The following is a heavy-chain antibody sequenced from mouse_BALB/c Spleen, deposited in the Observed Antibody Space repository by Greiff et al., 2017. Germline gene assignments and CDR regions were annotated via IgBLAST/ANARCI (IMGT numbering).Heavy chain of an antibody. V-gene: IGHV5-12-1*01. CDR3: AINGSSSLYAMDY. CDR2: ISSGGGST. CDR1: GFAFSSYD. J-gene: IGHJ4*01. Sequence: EVKLVESGGGLVKPGGSLKLSCAASGFAFSSYDMSWVRQTPEKRLEWVAYISSGGGSTYYPDTVKGRFTISRDNAKNTLYLQMSSLKSEDTAMYYCAINGSSSLYAMDYWGQGTSVTVSS. D-gene: IGHD1-1*01.